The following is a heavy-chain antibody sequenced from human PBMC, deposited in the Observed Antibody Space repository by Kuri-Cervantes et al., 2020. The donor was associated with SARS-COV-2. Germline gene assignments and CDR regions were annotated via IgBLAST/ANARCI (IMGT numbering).Heavy chain of an antibody. J-gene: IGHJ4*02. Sequence: SGPTLVKPRQTLTLTCTFSGYSLNTSGVGVGWIRQPPEKALEWLALIFGDDDKRYGPSLKSRLTITKDTSKNQVVLTMTNMDPVDTATYYCARRQATTVIADYWGQGTLVTVSS. D-gene: IGHD4-11*01. V-gene: IGHV2-5*05. CDR2: IFGDDDK. CDR3: ARRQATTVIADY. CDR1: GYSLNTSGVG.